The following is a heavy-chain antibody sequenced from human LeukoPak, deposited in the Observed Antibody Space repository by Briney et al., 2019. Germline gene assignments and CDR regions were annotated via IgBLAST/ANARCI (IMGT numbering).Heavy chain of an antibody. CDR1: GFTFSDYY. CDR3: ARDLAARRYYYYYMDV. J-gene: IGHJ6*03. Sequence: GGSLRLSCAASGFTFSDYYMSWIRQAPGKGLEWVSYISSSGSTIYYADSVKGRFTISRDSAKNSLYLQMNSLRAEDTAVYYCARDLAARRYYYYYMDVWGKGTTVTVSS. CDR2: ISSSGSTI. V-gene: IGHV3-11*04. D-gene: IGHD6-6*01.